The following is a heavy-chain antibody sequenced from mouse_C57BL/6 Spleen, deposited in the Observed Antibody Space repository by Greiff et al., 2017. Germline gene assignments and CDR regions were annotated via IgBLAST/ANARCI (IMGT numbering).Heavy chain of an antibody. D-gene: IGHD2-3*01. CDR1: GFTFSSYA. V-gene: IGHV5-4*01. J-gene: IGHJ3*01. Sequence: EVQGVESGGGLVKPGGSLKLSCAASGFTFSSYAMSWVRQTPEKRLEWVATISDGGSYTYYPDNVKGRFTISRDNAKNNLYLQMSHLKSEDTAVYYCAREGVNDCYAWFAYRGQGTLVTVSA. CDR3: AREGVNDCYAWFAY. CDR2: ISDGGSYT.